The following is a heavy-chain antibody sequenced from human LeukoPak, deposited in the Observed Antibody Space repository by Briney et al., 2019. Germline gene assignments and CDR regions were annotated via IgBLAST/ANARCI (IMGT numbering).Heavy chain of an antibody. J-gene: IGHJ5*02. CDR1: GYTFTGYY. Sequence: GASVKVSCKASGYTFTGYYMHWVRQAPGQGLEWMGWINPNSGGTNYAQKFQGRVTMTRDTSISTAYMELSRLRSDDTAVYYCARDFIVVVPAGFGPWGQGTLVTVSS. CDR2: INPNSGGT. D-gene: IGHD2-2*01. CDR3: ARDFIVVVPAGFGP. V-gene: IGHV1-2*02.